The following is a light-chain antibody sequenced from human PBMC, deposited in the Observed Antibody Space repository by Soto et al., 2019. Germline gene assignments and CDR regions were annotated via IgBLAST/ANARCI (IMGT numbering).Light chain of an antibody. CDR3: QQYGGTPPT. Sequence: EIVLTQSPGTLSLSPGERATLSCRASESVSTNYLAWYQQKPGQAPRLLISGASSRATGIPDRFSGSGSGADFTLTINRLEPEDFAVYYCQQYGGTPPTFGLGTKVEI. J-gene: IGKJ1*01. CDR1: ESVSTNY. CDR2: GAS. V-gene: IGKV3-20*01.